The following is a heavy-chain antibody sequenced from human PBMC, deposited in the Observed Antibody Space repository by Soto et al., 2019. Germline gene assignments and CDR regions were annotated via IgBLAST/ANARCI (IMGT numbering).Heavy chain of an antibody. J-gene: IGHJ5*02. D-gene: IGHD2-2*01. CDR1: GFTFSSYS. V-gene: IGHV3-21*01. CDR3: ERVVQLLSLDP. Sequence: EVQLVESGGGLVKPGGSLRLSCAASGFTFSSYSMNWVRQAPGKGLEWVSSISSSSSYIYYADSVKGRFTISRDNPKNSLYVQMNSLRAEDTGVYYCERVVQLLSLDPLGQGTLVTVSS. CDR2: ISSSSSYI.